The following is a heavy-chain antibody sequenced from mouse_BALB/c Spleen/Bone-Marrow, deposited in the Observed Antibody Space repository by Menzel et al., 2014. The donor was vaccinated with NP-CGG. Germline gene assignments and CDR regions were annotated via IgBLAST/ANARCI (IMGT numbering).Heavy chain of an antibody. CDR3: ARLGRDYAMDY. CDR2: IYPGNVNT. Sequence: QVQLKESGPELVKPGASVRISCKASGYTFTGYYIHWVKQRPGQGLEWIGWIYPGNVNTKYNEKFKGKATLTADKSSSTAYMQLSSLTSEDSAVYFCARLGRDYAMDYWGQGTSVTVSS. CDR1: GYTFTGYY. J-gene: IGHJ4*01. V-gene: IGHV1S56*01.